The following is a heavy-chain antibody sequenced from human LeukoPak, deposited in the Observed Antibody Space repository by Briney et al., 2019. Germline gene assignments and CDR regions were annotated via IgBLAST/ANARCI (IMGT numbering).Heavy chain of an antibody. Sequence: PSETLSLTRTVSGGSISSYYWSWIRQPPGKGLEWIGEINHSGSTNYNPSLKSRVTISVDTSKNQFSLKLSSVTAADTAVYYCARGSVHYYDSSGYSSNDYWGQGTLVTVSS. J-gene: IGHJ4*02. CDR3: ARGSVHYYDSSGYSSNDY. D-gene: IGHD3-22*01. V-gene: IGHV4-34*01. CDR1: GGSISSYY. CDR2: INHSGST.